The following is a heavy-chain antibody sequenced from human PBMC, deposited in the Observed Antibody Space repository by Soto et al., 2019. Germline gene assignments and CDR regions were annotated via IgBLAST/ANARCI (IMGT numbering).Heavy chain of an antibody. D-gene: IGHD3-10*01. Sequence: SETVSLTCTVSGVCISSYYWSWIRQPPGKGLEWIGYIYYSGSTNCNPSLKSRVTISVDTSKNQSSLKLSSVTAADTAVYYCARYYYASGNYYYYMDVWGKGTTVT. V-gene: IGHV4-59*01. CDR1: GVCISSYY. CDR2: IYYSGST. CDR3: ARYYYASGNYYYYMDV. J-gene: IGHJ6*03.